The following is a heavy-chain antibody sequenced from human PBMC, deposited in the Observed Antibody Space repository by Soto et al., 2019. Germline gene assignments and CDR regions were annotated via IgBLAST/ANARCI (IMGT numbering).Heavy chain of an antibody. J-gene: IGHJ4*02. CDR3: ARAPRGNYGYPSYFDY. CDR2: IYYTGST. CDR1: GGSISSYY. Sequence: SETLSLTCTVSGGSISSYYWSWIRQPPGKGLEWIGYIYYTGSTKYNPSLKSRVTISVDTSKNQFSLKLSSVTAADTAVYYCARAPRGNYGYPSYFDYWGQGTLVTVSS. D-gene: IGHD3-10*01. V-gene: IGHV4-59*01.